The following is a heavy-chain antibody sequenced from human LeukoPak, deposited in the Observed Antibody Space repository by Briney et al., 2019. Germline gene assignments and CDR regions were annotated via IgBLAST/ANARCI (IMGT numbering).Heavy chain of an antibody. CDR2: INPNSGGT. J-gene: IGHJ4*02. CDR1: GYTFTGYY. Sequence: ASVRVSCRASGYTFTGYYMHWVRQAPGQGLEWMGWINPNSGGTNYAQKFQGRVTMTRDTSISTAYMELSRLRSDDTAVYYCATSMVRGVITLPALDYWGQGTLVTVSS. D-gene: IGHD3-10*01. V-gene: IGHV1-2*02. CDR3: ATSMVRGVITLPALDY.